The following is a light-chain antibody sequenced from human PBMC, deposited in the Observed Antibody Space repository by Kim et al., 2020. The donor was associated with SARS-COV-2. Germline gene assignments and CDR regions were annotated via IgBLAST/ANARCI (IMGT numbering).Light chain of an antibody. J-gene: IGKJ2*03. CDR1: QSISQY. Sequence: ASAGDRVTITCQASQSISQYLNWYQQRPGKAPKLLIFGASNLQTRVPSRFSGSGSGTDFTLTISRLQPEDIATYYCQQYASTPYSFGPGTKLEI. V-gene: IGKV1-33*01. CDR3: QQYASTPYS. CDR2: GAS.